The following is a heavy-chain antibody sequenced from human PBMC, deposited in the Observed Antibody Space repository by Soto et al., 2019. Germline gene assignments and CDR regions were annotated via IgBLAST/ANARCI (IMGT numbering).Heavy chain of an antibody. CDR3: AREYTAWPLAYGLDV. CDR1: GFTFSTYS. Sequence: ETLILSCVGSGFTFSTYSINWVRQAPGKGLEWVSSISSRSDIYYADSVKGRFTISRDNAKNSVSLQMNSLRAEDTAVYYCAREYTAWPLAYGLDVWGQGTTVTISS. J-gene: IGHJ6*02. CDR2: ISSRSDI. V-gene: IGHV3-21*01. D-gene: IGHD2-2*02.